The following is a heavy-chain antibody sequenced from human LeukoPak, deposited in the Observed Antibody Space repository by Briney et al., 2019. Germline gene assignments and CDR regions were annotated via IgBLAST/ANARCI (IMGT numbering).Heavy chain of an antibody. Sequence: GGSLRLSCAASGFSLSIYGVNWVRQAPGKGLEWVSGLTGSSATAYYVGSVKGRFTVSRDDSKNTVYLQMSSLRVDDTAIYYCAKSGASPLYHMDIWGKEATVTVSS. CDR2: LTGSSATA. J-gene: IGHJ6*03. CDR1: GFSLSIYG. D-gene: IGHD1-26*01. V-gene: IGHV3-23*01. CDR3: AKSGASPLYHMDI.